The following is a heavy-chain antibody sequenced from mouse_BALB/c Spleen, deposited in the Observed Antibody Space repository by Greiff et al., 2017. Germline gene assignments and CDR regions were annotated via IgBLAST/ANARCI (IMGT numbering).Heavy chain of an antibody. CDR2: INPSTGYT. CDR1: GYTFTSYW. CDR3: ARVTTVRRALAY. D-gene: IGHD1-1*01. J-gene: IGHJ3*01. V-gene: IGHV1-7*01. Sequence: QVQLQQSGAELAKPGASVKMSCKASGYTFTSYWMHWVKQRPGQGLEWIGYINPSTGYTEYNQKFKDKATLTADKSSSTAYMQLSSLTSEDSAVYYCARVTTVRRALAYWGQGTLVTVSA.